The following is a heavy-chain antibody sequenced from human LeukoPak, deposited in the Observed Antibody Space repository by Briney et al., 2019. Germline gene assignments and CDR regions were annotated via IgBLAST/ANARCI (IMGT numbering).Heavy chain of an antibody. CDR3: ARETPRRGETRDGYR. J-gene: IGHJ4*02. CDR1: GFSLSSYW. V-gene: IGHV3-74*01. CDR2: INTDGSST. D-gene: IGHD5-24*01. Sequence: GGSLRLSCAASGFSLSSYWMHWVRQAPGKGLVWVSRINTDGSSTNNADSVKGRFTISRGNAKNTLYLQMNSLRVEDTAVYYCARETPRRGETRDGYRWGQGTLVTVSS.